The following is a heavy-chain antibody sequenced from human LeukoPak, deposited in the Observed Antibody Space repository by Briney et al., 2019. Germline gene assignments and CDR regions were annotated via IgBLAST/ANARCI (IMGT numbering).Heavy chain of an antibody. CDR1: GYSISSGYY. V-gene: IGHV4-38-2*02. CDR2: IYHSGST. D-gene: IGHD4/OR15-4a*01. CDR3: ARTIYYYYYMDV. Sequence: PSETLSLTCTVSGYSISSGYYWGWIRQPPGKGLEWIGSIYHSGSTYYNPSLKSRVTISVDTFKNQFSLKLRSVTAADTAVYSCARTIYYYYYMDVWGKGTTVTISS. J-gene: IGHJ6*03.